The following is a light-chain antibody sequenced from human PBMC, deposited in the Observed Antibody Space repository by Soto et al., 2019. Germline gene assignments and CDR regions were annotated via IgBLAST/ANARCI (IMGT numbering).Light chain of an antibody. CDR3: QQYNNWPPYT. CDR2: GAS. J-gene: IGKJ2*01. V-gene: IGKV3-15*01. Sequence: ETVMTQSPATLSVSPGERVTLSCRASQSVSSNLAWYQQKPGQAPRLLISGASTRATDIPARFSGSGSGTEFTLTSGSLQSEDSAVYYCQQYNNWPPYTFGQGTKLEI. CDR1: QSVSSN.